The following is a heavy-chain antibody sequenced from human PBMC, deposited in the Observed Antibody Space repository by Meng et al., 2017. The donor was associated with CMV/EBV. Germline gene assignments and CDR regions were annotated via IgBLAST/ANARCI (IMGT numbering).Heavy chain of an antibody. J-gene: IGHJ6*02. CDR3: KGDSARPDYYYGMDV. CDR1: GGSFSGYY. CDR2: INHSGST. Sequence: SETLFLTCAVYGGSFSGYYWSWIRQPPGKGLEWIGEINHSGSTNYNPSLKSRVTISVDTSKNQFSLKLSSVTAADTAVYYCKGDSARPDYYYGMDVWGQGTTVTVSS. V-gene: IGHV4-34*01. D-gene: IGHD6-6*01.